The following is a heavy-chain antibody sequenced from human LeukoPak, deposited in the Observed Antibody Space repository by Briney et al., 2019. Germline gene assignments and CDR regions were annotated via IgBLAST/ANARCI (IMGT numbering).Heavy chain of an antibody. D-gene: IGHD3-3*01. V-gene: IGHV3-13*01. CDR3: ARVDFRSGYPDS. CDR1: RFTFSSYD. CDR2: IDTDGDT. J-gene: IGHJ4*02. Sequence: GGSLRLSCAASRFTFSSYDMHWVRQPTGRGLEWVSAIDTDGDTYYPGAVKGRFTISRENAKNSLCLQMNNLRVGDTAVYFCARVDFRSGYPDSWGQGTLVTVSS.